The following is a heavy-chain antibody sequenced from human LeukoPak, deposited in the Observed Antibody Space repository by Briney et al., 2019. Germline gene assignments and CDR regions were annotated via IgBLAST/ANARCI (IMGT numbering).Heavy chain of an antibody. CDR3: ASMGWSDGFDI. D-gene: IGHD3-3*01. CDR2: IIPIFGTA. J-gene: IGHJ3*02. Sequence: ASVKVSCTASGGTFSSYAISWVRQAPGQGLEWMGGIIPIFGTANYAQKFQGRVTITADESTSTAYMELSSLRSEDTAVYYCASMGWSDGFDIWGQGTMVTVSS. V-gene: IGHV1-69*13. CDR1: GGTFSSYA.